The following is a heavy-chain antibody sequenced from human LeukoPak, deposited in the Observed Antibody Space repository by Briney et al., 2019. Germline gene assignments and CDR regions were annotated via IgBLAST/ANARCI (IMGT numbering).Heavy chain of an antibody. D-gene: IGHD3-10*01. Sequence: SQTLSLTCAISGDSVSSNSAAWNWIRQSPSRGLEWLGRTYYRSKWYNDYAVSVKSRITISPDTSKNQFSLQLNSVTPEDTAVYYCARDSVDYYGSGSYYNVIIGFDYWGQGTLVTVSS. CDR2: TYYRSKWYN. V-gene: IGHV6-1*01. CDR3: ARDSVDYYGSGSYYNVIIGFDY. J-gene: IGHJ4*02. CDR1: GDSVSSNSAA.